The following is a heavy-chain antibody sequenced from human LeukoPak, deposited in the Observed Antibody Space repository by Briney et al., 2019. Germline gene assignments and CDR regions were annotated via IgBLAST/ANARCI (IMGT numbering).Heavy chain of an antibody. CDR3: ARAYSPYYDFWTGLFDY. Sequence: SVKVSCKASGGTFSSYAISWVRQAPGQGLEWMGGIIPIFGTANYAQKFQGRVTITADESTSTAYMELGSLRSEDTAVYYCARAYSPYYDFWTGLFDYWGQGTLVTVSS. CDR2: IIPIFGTA. CDR1: GGTFSSYA. J-gene: IGHJ4*02. V-gene: IGHV1-69*13. D-gene: IGHD3-3*01.